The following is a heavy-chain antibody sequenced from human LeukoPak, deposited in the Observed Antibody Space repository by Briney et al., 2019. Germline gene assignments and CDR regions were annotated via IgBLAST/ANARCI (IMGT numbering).Heavy chain of an antibody. Sequence: SETLSLTCTVSGGSISPYYWTWIRQPPGKGLEWIGYVYYSGSTNYNPSLKSRVTISVDTSKNQFSLKLSSVTAADTAVYYCARAYGSYYDYWGQGTLVTVSS. CDR1: GGSISPYY. V-gene: IGHV4-59*01. J-gene: IGHJ4*02. CDR2: VYYSGST. CDR3: ARAYGSYYDY. D-gene: IGHD1-26*01.